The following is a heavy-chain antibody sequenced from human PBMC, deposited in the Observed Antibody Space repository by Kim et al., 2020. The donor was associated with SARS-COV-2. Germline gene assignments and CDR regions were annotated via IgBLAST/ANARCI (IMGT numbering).Heavy chain of an antibody. CDR2: SR. D-gene: IGHD3-16*02. V-gene: IGHV3-53*04. Sequence: SRYYADSGKGRFTISRHNSKNTLYLQMNSLRAEDTAVYYWARDVQYRGMDVWGQGTTVTGSS. CDR3: ARDVQYRGMDV. J-gene: IGHJ6*02.